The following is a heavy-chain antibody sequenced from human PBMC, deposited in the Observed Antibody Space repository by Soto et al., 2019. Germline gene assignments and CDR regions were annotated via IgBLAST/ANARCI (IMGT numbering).Heavy chain of an antibody. CDR1: GYTLTELS. D-gene: IGHD3-9*01. Sequence: ASVKVSCKVSGYTLTELSMHWVRQAPGKGLEWMGGFDPEDGETIYAQKFQGRVTMTEDTSTDTAYMELSSLRSEDTAVYYCATAFYDILTGYYRNQYYYYGMDVWGQGTTVTVSS. CDR3: ATAFYDILTGYYRNQYYYYGMDV. V-gene: IGHV1-24*01. J-gene: IGHJ6*02. CDR2: FDPEDGET.